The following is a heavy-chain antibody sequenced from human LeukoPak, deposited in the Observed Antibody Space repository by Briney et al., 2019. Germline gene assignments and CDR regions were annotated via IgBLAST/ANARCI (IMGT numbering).Heavy chain of an antibody. Sequence: GGSLRLSCAASGFSFSGYGMHWVRQAPGKGLEWVAFIRYDGSNKYYADSVKGRFTISRDNSKNTLYLQMNSLRAEDTAVYYCAKLLYWYIDLWGRGTLVTVSS. CDR1: GFSFSGYG. V-gene: IGHV3-30*02. J-gene: IGHJ2*01. CDR3: AKLLYWYIDL. D-gene: IGHD2-15*01. CDR2: IRYDGSNK.